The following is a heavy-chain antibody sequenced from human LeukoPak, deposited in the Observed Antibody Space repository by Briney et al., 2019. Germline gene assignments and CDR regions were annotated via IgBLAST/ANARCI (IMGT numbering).Heavy chain of an antibody. V-gene: IGHV3-15*01. D-gene: IGHD2-15*01. CDR1: GFTFSNAW. J-gene: IGHJ4*02. CDR2: IKSKTGGGTT. CDR3: TTEGCSGACLDY. Sequence: GGSLRLSCAASGFTFSNAWMSWVRQAPRKGLEWVGRIKSKTGGGTTDYAAPVKGRFTISRDDSKNTLYLQMNSLKTEDTAVYYCTTEGCSGACLDYWGQGTLVTVSS.